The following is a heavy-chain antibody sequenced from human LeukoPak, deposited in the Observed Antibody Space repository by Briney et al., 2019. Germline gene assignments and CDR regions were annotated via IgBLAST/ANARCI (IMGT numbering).Heavy chain of an antibody. CDR3: ARENPRGGYPTY. J-gene: IGHJ4*02. D-gene: IGHD5-12*01. CDR2: IYYSGST. V-gene: IGHV4-31*03. Sequence: SETLSLTCTVSGGSISSGGYYWSWIRQHPGKGLEWIGYIYYSGSTYYNPSLKSRVTISVDTSKNQFSLKLSSVTAADTAVYYCARENPRGGYPTYWGQGTLVTVSS. CDR1: GGSISSGGYY.